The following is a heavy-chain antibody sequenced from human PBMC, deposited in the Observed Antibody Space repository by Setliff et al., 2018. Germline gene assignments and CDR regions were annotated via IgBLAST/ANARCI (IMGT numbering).Heavy chain of an antibody. CDR1: GFTFSGSA. J-gene: IGHJ3*02. CDR2: IRSKSDSYAT. D-gene: IGHD6-13*01. CDR3: AAAPAGSDVLDM. Sequence: GSLRLSCAASGFTFSGSAVHWVRQASGKGLKWVGRIRSKSDSYATIYAASVRGRFTISRDDSKNTAYLQMNSLKTEDTAVYYCAAAPAGSDVLDMWGQGTMVTVSS. V-gene: IGHV3-73*01.